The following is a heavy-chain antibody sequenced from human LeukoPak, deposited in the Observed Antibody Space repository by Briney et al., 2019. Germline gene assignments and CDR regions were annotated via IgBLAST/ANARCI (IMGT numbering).Heavy chain of an antibody. J-gene: IGHJ4*02. V-gene: IGHV4-59*08. CDR2: IYYTGST. CDR1: GGSISSLY. Sequence: PSETLSLTCSVSGGSISSLYWSWIRQPPGKGLEWIGYIYYTGSTNYNPSLKSRVTMFVDMSKNQFSLRLSSVSAADTAVYYCARHRAYSSSSPFDYWGQGTLVTVSS. D-gene: IGHD6-6*01. CDR3: ARHRAYSSSSPFDY.